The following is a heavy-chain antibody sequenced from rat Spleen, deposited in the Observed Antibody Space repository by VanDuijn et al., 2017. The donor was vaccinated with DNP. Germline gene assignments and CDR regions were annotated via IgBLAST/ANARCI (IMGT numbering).Heavy chain of an antibody. CDR2: ISHVGGTT. Sequence: EVQLVESGGGLVQPGRSLKLSCVASGFTFSDYYMAWVRQAPKKGLEWVASISHVGGTTYYGDSVKGRFTISRDNAKSTLYLQMDILRSEDTATYYCARQGYNSGYGGWFAYWGQGTLVTVSS. V-gene: IGHV5-22*01. CDR1: GFTFSDYY. J-gene: IGHJ3*01. D-gene: IGHD4-3*01. CDR3: ARQGYNSGYGGWFAY.